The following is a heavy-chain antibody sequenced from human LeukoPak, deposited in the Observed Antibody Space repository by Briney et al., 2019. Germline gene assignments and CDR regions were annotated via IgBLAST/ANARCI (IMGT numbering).Heavy chain of an antibody. D-gene: IGHD3-22*01. CDR3: ARVGLNYEARADDY. Sequence: GGSLRLSCAASGFTFSSYSMNWVRQAPGKGLEWVSYISSSSGTIYYADSVKGRFTISRDNAKNSLYLQMNSLRDEDTAVYYCARVGLNYEARADDYWGQGTLVTVSS. CDR2: ISSSSGTI. J-gene: IGHJ4*02. V-gene: IGHV3-48*02. CDR1: GFTFSSYS.